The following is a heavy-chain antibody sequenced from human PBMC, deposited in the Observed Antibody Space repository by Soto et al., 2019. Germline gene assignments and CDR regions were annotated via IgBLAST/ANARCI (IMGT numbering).Heavy chain of an antibody. D-gene: IGHD3-10*01. Sequence: SETLSLTCTVSGGSITSGGYYWSWIRQHPGKGLEWSGEINHRGSTNYNPSLKSRATISVDTSKNQFSLTLSSVTAADTAVYYCERGYRYYYGSGSYYNGYYFDYWGQGTLVTVSS. V-gene: IGHV4-34*01. J-gene: IGHJ4*02. CDR2: INHRGST. CDR3: ERGYRYYYGSGSYYNGYYFDY. CDR1: GGSITSGGYY.